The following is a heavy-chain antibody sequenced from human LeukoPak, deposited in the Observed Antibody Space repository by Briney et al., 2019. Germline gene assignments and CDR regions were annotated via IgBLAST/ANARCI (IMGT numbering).Heavy chain of an antibody. J-gene: IGHJ4*02. D-gene: IGHD3-3*01. CDR1: GFNFRSSG. V-gene: IGHV3-30*02. Sequence: GGSLRLSCAASGFNFRSSGMHWVRQAPGKGLEWVTFIQYDVSQKYYADSVKGRFTISRDNSKNTLYLQMNSLRAEDTAVYYCANAYGDTIFGVVTHWGQGTLVTVSS. CDR3: ANAYGDTIFGVVTH. CDR2: IQYDVSQK.